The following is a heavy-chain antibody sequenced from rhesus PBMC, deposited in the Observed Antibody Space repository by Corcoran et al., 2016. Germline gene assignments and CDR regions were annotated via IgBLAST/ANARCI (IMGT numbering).Heavy chain of an antibody. Sequence: QVQLQESGPGLVKPSETLSLTCAVSGYSISSGYSWCWLRQPPGRGLEWIGYIGGSSGSTYYNPCLKSRVTISKDTSKNQCSLKLSSVTAADTAVYYCARSGREYCTGSGCYGLFDYWGQGVLVTVSS. CDR3: ARSGREYCTGSGCYGLFDY. CDR1: GYSISSGYS. V-gene: IGHV4-99*01. D-gene: IGHD2-21*01. CDR2: IGGSSGST. J-gene: IGHJ4*01.